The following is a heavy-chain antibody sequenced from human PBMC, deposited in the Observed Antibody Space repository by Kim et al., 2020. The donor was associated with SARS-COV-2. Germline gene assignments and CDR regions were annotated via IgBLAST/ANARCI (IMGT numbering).Heavy chain of an antibody. J-gene: IGHJ4*02. CDR3: ATARGSAGWHKPKGGLTFDY. Sequence: GGSLRLSCAASGFTFSSYSTNWVRQAPGKGLEWVSYISSSSSTIYYADSVKGRFTIARDNAKNSLYLQMNSLRDEDTAVYYCATARGSAGWHKPKGGLTFDYWGQGTLVTVSS. V-gene: IGHV3-48*02. CDR2: ISSSSSTI. D-gene: IGHD6-19*01. CDR1: GFTFSSYS.